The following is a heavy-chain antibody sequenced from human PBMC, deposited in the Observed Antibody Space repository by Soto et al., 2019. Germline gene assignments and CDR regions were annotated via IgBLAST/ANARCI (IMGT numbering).Heavy chain of an antibody. CDR1: GGSISSSSYY. D-gene: IGHD4-17*01. CDR2: IYYSGST. J-gene: IGHJ4*02. V-gene: IGHV4-39*01. Sequence: SETLSLTCTVSGGSISSSSYYWGWIRQPPGKGLEWIGSIYYSGSTYYNPSLKSRVTISVDTSKNQFSLKLSSVTAADTAVYYCARLLGDYGDYFFDYWGQGTLVTVSS. CDR3: ARLLGDYGDYFFDY.